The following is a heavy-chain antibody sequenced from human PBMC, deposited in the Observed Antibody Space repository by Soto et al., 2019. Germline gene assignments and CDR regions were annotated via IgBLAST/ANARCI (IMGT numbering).Heavy chain of an antibody. Sequence: EVQLVESGGGLVQSGGSLRLSCAASGFTFSSYWMHWGRQAPGKGLVWVSRIKGDGISTNYADSVKGRFTISRDNAKDTVFLQMNGLSADDTAVYYCARGAMGNYYNDYWGQGTLVNVSS. D-gene: IGHD3-10*01. CDR3: ARGAMGNYYNDY. CDR1: GFTFSSYW. V-gene: IGHV3-74*01. J-gene: IGHJ4*02. CDR2: IKGDGIST.